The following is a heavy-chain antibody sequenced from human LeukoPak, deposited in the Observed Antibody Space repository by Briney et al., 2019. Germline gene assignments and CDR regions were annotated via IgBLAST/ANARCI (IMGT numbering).Heavy chain of an antibody. V-gene: IGHV3-23*01. CDR2: ISGGGVST. CDR3: AKDSLRERIVGSTTRGVNDY. CDR1: GFTFSSYS. D-gene: IGHD1-26*01. Sequence: GGSLRLSCAASGFTFSSYSMNWVRQAPGKGLEWVSTISGGGVSTYYADSVKGRFTISRDNSKNTLYLQMNSLRGEDTAVYYCAKDSLRERIVGSTTRGVNDYWGQGTLVTVSS. J-gene: IGHJ4*02.